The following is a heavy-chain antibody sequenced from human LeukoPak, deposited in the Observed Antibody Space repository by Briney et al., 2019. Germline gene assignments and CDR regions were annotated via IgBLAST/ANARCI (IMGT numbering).Heavy chain of an antibody. CDR2: IYYSGST. D-gene: IGHD4-11*01. CDR3: ARQAYSNYVGFDY. Sequence: SETLSLTCSVSGGSISSSTDYWGWIRQPPGKGLEWIGSIYYSGSTYYNPSLKSRVTISVDTSKNQFSLKLSSVTAADTAVYYCARQAYSNYVGFDYWGQGTLVTVSS. V-gene: IGHV4-39*01. CDR1: GGSISSSTDY. J-gene: IGHJ4*02.